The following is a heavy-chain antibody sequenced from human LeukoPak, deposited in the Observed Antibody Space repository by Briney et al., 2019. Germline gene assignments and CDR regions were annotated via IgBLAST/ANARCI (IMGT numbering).Heavy chain of an antibody. CDR1: GGSISSSSYY. D-gene: IGHD2-2*02. CDR2: IYYSGST. Sequence: SETLSLTCTVSGGSISSSSYYWGWSRQPPGKGLEWIGSIYYSGSTYYNPSLKSRVTISVDTSKNQFSLKLSSVTAADTAVYYCARDRVVPAAIPNWFDPWGQGTLVNVSS. J-gene: IGHJ5*02. CDR3: ARDRVVPAAIPNWFDP. V-gene: IGHV4-39*07.